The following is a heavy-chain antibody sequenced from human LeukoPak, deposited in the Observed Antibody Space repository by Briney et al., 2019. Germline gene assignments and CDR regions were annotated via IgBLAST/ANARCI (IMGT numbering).Heavy chain of an antibody. V-gene: IGHV3-48*01. CDR3: ARDLWGGYLVY. CDR2: ISSSSTI. J-gene: IGHJ4*02. CDR1: GFTFSSYS. Sequence: GGSLRLSCAASGFTFSSYSMNWVRQAPGKGLEWVSYISSSSTIYYADSVKGRFTISRDNAKNSLYLQMNSLRAEDTAVYYCARDLWGGYLVYWGQGTLVTVSS. D-gene: IGHD3-3*01.